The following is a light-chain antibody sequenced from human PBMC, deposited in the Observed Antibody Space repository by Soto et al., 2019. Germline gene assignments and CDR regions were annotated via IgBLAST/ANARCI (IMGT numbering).Light chain of an antibody. Sequence: QAVVTQPASVSGSPGQSITISCTGTSNDVGTYNYVSWYQQHPGKAPKLMIYEVSHRPSGVSNRFSGSKSGNTASLTISGLQAGDEAAYYCSSYSSSTTLVVFGGGTKLTVL. CDR3: SSYSSSTTLVV. CDR2: EVS. CDR1: SNDVGTYNY. J-gene: IGLJ2*01. V-gene: IGLV2-14*01.